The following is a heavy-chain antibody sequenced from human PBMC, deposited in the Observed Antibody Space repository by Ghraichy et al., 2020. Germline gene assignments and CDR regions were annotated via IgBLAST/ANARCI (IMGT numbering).Heavy chain of an antibody. V-gene: IGHV4-4*02. CDR3: ASLTTGEYYFDY. CDR2: IYHSGST. D-gene: IGHD1-1*01. CDR1: GGSISSSNW. J-gene: IGHJ4*02. Sequence: LSLTCAVSGGSISSSNWWSWVRQPPGKGLEWIGEIYHSGSTNYNPSLKSRVTISVDKSKNQFSLKLSSVTAADTAVYYCASLTTGEYYFDYWGQGTLVTVSS.